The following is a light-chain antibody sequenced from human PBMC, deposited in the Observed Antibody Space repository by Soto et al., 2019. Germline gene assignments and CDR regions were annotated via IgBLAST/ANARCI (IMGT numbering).Light chain of an antibody. CDR2: STN. J-gene: IGLJ3*02. Sequence: QAVATQEPSFSVSPGGTVTLTCGLTSGSVSTTYSPSWYQQTPGQAPRTLIYSTNTRSSGVPDRFSGSILGDKAALTITGAQADDASDYYCVLYMGSGISVFGGGTKVTVL. CDR3: VLYMGSGISV. V-gene: IGLV8-61*01. CDR1: SGSVSTTYS.